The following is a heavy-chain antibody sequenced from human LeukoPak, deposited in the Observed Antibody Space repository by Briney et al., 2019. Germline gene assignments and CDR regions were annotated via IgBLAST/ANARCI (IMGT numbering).Heavy chain of an antibody. Sequence: ASVKVSCKASGYTFTSYGISWVRQAPGQGLEWMGWISAYNGNTNYAQKLQGRVTMTTDTSTSTAYMELRSLRSEDTAVYYCARDNSVRDEAWWFNPWGQGTLVTVSS. V-gene: IGHV1-18*01. CDR3: ARDNSVRDEAWWFNP. J-gene: IGHJ5*02. CDR1: GYTFTSYG. D-gene: IGHD5-24*01. CDR2: ISAYNGNT.